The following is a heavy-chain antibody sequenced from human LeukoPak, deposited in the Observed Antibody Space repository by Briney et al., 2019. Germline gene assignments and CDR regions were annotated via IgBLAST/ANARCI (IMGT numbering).Heavy chain of an antibody. CDR3: ARGVTTDDLGYDYHGMDV. CDR2: TYYRSKWYN. CDR1: GDSVSSKNAA. D-gene: IGHD4-11*01. J-gene: IGHJ6*02. V-gene: IGHV6-1*01. Sequence: SQTLSLTCALSGDSVSSKNAAWNWIRQSPSRGLGWLGRTYYRSKWYNEYAESVKSRVTVYADTSKNQFSLQLGSMTPEDTAVYYCARGVTTDDLGYDYHGMDVWGQGTTVTVSS.